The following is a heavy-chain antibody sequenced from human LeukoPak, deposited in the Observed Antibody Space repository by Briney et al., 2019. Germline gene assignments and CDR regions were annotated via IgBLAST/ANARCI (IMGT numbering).Heavy chain of an antibody. Sequence: GGSLRLSCAASGFTFSSYAMHWVRQAPGKGLEWVAVISYDGSNKYYADSVKGRFTISRDNSKNTLYLQMNSLRAEDTAVYYCARDRGTADYYSDYWGQGTLVTVSS. CDR2: ISYDGSNK. D-gene: IGHD2-15*01. V-gene: IGHV3-30-3*01. CDR3: ARDRGTADYYSDY. J-gene: IGHJ4*02. CDR1: GFTFSSYA.